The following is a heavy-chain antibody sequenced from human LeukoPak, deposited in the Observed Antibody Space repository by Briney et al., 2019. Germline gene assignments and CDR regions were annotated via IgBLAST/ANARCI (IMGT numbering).Heavy chain of an antibody. Sequence: SVKVSCKASGYTFTSYYMHWVRQAPGQGLEWMGGIIPIFGTANYAQKFQGRVTITADESTSTAYMELSSLRSEDTAVYYCARGYSSSWYGVYWGQGTLVTVSS. CDR2: IIPIFGTA. D-gene: IGHD6-13*01. CDR1: GYTFTSYY. CDR3: ARGYSSSWYGVY. V-gene: IGHV1-69*13. J-gene: IGHJ4*02.